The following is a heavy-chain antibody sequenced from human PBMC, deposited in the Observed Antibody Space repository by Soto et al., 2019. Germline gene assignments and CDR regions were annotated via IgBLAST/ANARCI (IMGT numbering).Heavy chain of an antibody. CDR1: GFTVSTYG. J-gene: IGHJ4*02. CDR3: TGEVASGY. D-gene: IGHD2-8*02. Sequence: QVQLVESGGGVVQPGGSLRLSCAVSGFTVSTYGMHWVRQAPGKGLEWVAVISRDGGTKYYADSVKGRFTISRDNSRNTLLLGMNSGRGDDMAVYYCTGEVASGYWGQGTLVTVSS. V-gene: IGHV3-30*03. CDR2: ISRDGGTK.